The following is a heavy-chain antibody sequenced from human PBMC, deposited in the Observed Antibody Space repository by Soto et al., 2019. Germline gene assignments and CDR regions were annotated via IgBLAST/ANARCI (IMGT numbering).Heavy chain of an antibody. J-gene: IGHJ4*02. D-gene: IGHD2-2*01. Sequence: PGGSLRLSCAASGFTVSSNYMSWVRQAPGKGLEWVSVIYSGGSTYYADSVKGRFTISRHNSKNTLYLQMNSLRAEDTAVYYCAKMLASGLPAIDYWGQGTLVTVSS. CDR1: GFTVSSNY. V-gene: IGHV3-53*04. CDR3: AKMLASGLPAIDY. CDR2: IYSGGST.